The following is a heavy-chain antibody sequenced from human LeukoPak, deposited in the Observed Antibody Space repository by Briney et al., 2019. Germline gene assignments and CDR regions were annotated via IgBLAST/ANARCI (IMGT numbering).Heavy chain of an antibody. Sequence: SETLSLTCTISGGSISSYYWSWIRQPPGKGLEWIGYIYYSGSTNYNPSLKSRVTISVDTSKNQFSLKLNSVTAADTAVFYCARSGSGWFYFDYWGQGTLVTVSS. J-gene: IGHJ4*02. CDR2: IYYSGST. CDR3: ARSGSGWFYFDY. D-gene: IGHD6-19*01. CDR1: GGSISSYY. V-gene: IGHV4-59*01.